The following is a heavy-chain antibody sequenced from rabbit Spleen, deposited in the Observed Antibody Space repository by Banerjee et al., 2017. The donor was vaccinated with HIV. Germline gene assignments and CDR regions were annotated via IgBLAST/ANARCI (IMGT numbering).Heavy chain of an antibody. V-gene: IGHV1S45*01. CDR3: ARPYDL. CDR1: GFDFNSNP. CDR2: IAGFTADT. Sequence: QEQVVESGGGLVKPGASLTLTCTVSGFDFNSNPMCWVRQAPGKGLEWIACIAGFTADTYYASWARGRFTITRTSSTLGTLQMTSLTAADTATYFCARPYDLWGPGTLVTVS. J-gene: IGHJ4*01.